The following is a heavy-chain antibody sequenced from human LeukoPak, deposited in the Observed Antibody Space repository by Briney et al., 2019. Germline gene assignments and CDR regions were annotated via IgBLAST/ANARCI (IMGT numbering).Heavy chain of an antibody. CDR1: GFTFSSYA. J-gene: IGHJ4*02. CDR2: ISYDGSNK. Sequence: GGSLRLSCAASGFTFSSYAMHWVRQAPGKGLEWVAVISYDGSNKYYADSVKGRFTISRDNSKNTLYLQMNSLRAEDTAVYYCAKSGWGTAMEHIDYWGQGTLVTVSS. D-gene: IGHD5-18*01. CDR3: AKSGWGTAMEHIDY. V-gene: IGHV3-30-3*02.